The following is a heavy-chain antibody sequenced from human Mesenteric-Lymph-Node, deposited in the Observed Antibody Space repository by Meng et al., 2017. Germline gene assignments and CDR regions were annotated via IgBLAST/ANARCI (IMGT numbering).Heavy chain of an antibody. CDR3: ARVSSGWDYFDY. CDR1: GGSVSSGGYY. CDR2: IYYSGST. Sequence: QLQESGPGLVKPSQTLSLTCTVSGGSVSSGGYYWTWIRQHPGKGLEWFGHIYYSGSTFYNPSLKRRVIISIDTSKNQFSLNLRSVTAADTAVYYCARVSSGWDYFDYWGQGTLVTVSS. D-gene: IGHD6-19*01. J-gene: IGHJ4*02. V-gene: IGHV4-31*03.